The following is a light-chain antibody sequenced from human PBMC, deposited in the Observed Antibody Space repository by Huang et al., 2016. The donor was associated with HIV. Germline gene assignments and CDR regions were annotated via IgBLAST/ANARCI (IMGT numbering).Light chain of an antibody. CDR3: QQSNTS. J-gene: IGKJ1*01. CDR1: QGISDW. V-gene: IGKV1-5*03. CDR2: KTS. Sequence: DIQMTQSPTTLSASVGDRVTITCRASQGISDWLAWYQQKPGRAPKLLIYKTSTLQTGVPSRFSGSGSGTEIALTINCLQPDDFATYYCQQSNTSFGQGTKVEFK.